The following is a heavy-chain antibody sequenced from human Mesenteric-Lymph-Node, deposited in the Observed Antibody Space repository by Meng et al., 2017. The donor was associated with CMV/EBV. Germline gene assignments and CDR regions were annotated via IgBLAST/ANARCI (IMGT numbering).Heavy chain of an antibody. V-gene: IGHV1-69*10. J-gene: IGHJ6*02. CDR2: IIPILGIA. CDR1: GSTFSSYA. Sequence: SVKVSCKASGSTFSSYAISWVRQAPGQGLEWMGGIIPILGIANYAQKFQGRVTITADKSTSTAYMELSSLRSEDTAVYYCARGRLGGYYYGMDVWGQGTTVTVSS. CDR3: ARGRLGGYYYGMDV. D-gene: IGHD2-15*01.